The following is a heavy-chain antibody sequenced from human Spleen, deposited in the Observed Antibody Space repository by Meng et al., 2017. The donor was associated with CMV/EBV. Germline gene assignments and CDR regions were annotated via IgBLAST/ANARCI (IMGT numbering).Heavy chain of an antibody. D-gene: IGHD3-22*01. J-gene: IGHJ4*02. CDR2: IYYSGST. V-gene: IGHV4-59*01. CDR1: VGFISTYD. Sequence: QLHESRHGLVKPSETPSLACTCSVGFISTYDWSWIRQPPGKGLEWIGYIYYSGSTNYNPSLKSRVTISVDTSKNQFSLKLSSVTAADTAVYYCARGPDYYDSSGQGGDYWGQGTLVTVSS. CDR3: ARGPDYYDSSGQGGDY.